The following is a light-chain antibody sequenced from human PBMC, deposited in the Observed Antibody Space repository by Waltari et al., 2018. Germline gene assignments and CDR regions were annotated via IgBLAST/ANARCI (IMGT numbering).Light chain of an antibody. V-gene: IGLV1-44*01. CDR1: SSNIGDNV. Sequence: SVLTQPPSASGTPGQRVTISCSGSSSNIGDNVVNWYQQLPGKAPKLLIYRNDQRPSGVPDRFSASTSGTSASLAISGLQSEDEADDYCAAWDDRMNGHWVFGGGTKVTVL. CDR2: RND. J-gene: IGLJ3*02. CDR3: AAWDDRMNGHWV.